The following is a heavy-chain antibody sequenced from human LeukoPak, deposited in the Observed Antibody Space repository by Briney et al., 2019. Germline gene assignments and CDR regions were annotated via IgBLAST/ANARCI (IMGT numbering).Heavy chain of an antibody. J-gene: IGHJ4*02. V-gene: IGHV4-39*01. D-gene: IGHD5-24*01. Sequence: SETLSLTCTVSGGSISSSSYYWGWIRQPPGKGLEWIGSIYYSGSTYYNPSLKSRVTISVDMSKNQFSLKLSSVTAADTAVYYCAREGKKNERWLHFPRVSYWGQGTLVTVSS. CDR1: GGSISSSSYY. CDR2: IYYSGST. CDR3: AREGKKNERWLHFPRVSY.